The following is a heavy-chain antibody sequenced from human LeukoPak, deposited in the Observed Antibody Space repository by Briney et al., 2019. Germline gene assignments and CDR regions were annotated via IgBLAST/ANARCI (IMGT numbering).Heavy chain of an antibody. Sequence: ASVKVSCKASGYTFTSYGISWVRQAPGQGLGWTGWISAYNGNTNYAQKLQGRVTMTTDTSTSTAYMELRSLRSDDTAVYYCARDVVIAVAGTGWYFDLWGRGTLVTVSS. J-gene: IGHJ2*01. CDR3: ARDVVIAVAGTGWYFDL. D-gene: IGHD6-19*01. CDR1: GYTFTSYG. V-gene: IGHV1-18*01. CDR2: ISAYNGNT.